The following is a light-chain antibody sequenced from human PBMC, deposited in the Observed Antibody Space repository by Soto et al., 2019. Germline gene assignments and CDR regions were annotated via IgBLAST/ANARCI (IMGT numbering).Light chain of an antibody. CDR2: EVS. V-gene: IGKV2D-29*01. Sequence: DIVMTQTPLSLSVTPGQPASISCKSSQSLLHSDGKTCFYWYLQKPGQPPQLMISEVSNRFSGVPDRCSGSGSGTDFTLKISRVEAEDVRIYYGMQGIQLPWTVGQGTKVEIK. J-gene: IGKJ1*01. CDR1: QSLLHSDGKTC. CDR3: MQGIQLPWT.